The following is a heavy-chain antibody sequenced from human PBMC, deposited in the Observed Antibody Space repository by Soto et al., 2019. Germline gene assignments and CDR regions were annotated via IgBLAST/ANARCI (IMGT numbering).Heavy chain of an antibody. CDR2: ISSAGSIT. CDR1: GFTLGGYW. Sequence: EVQLVESGGGLVQPGGSLRLSCAASGFTLGGYWMNWVRQAPGKGLVWVSRISSAGSITTYVDSVKGRVIFSRDNAKNTLYLPMKGMRAEDTAVYYSARENSVYDDTATSYYYNYMAVWGKGPTVTVSS. CDR3: ARENSVYDDTATSYYYNYMAV. D-gene: IGHD5-12*01. J-gene: IGHJ6*03. V-gene: IGHV3-74*01.